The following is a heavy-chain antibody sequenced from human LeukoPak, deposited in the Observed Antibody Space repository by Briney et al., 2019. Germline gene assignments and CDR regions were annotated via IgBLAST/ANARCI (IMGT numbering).Heavy chain of an antibody. CDR1: GHTFTGYY. CDR3: ARDFPTSIAAAGTDY. CDR2: INPNSGGT. V-gene: IGHV1-2*06. Sequence: VASVKVSCKASGHTFTGYYMHWVRQAPGQGLEWMGRINPNSGGTNYAQKFQGRVTMTRDTSISTAYMELSRLRSDDTAVYYCARDFPTSIAAAGTDYWGQGTLVTVSS. J-gene: IGHJ4*02. D-gene: IGHD6-13*01.